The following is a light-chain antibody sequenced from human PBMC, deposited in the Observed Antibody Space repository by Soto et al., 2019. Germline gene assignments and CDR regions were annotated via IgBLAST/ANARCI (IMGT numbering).Light chain of an antibody. V-gene: IGLV1-40*01. CDR3: QSYDNSLSGFWV. J-gene: IGLJ3*02. CDR1: SSNIGAGYH. CDR2: GNS. Sequence: QSVLTQPPSVSGAPGQRVTISCTGSSSNIGAGYHVHWYQQLPGTAPKLLIYGNSKRPSGVPDRFSGSKSGTSASLAITGLQAEDEADYYCQSYDNSLSGFWVFGGGTKLTVL.